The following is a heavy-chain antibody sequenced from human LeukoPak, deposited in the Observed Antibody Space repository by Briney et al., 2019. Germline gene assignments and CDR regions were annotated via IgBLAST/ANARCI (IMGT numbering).Heavy chain of an antibody. CDR2: IYSGGST. CDR3: ARDNPTTVHGY. Sequence: GRSLRLSCAASGFTFSSYAMHWVRQAPGKGLEWVSVIYSGGSTYYADSVKGRFTISRDSSKNTLYLQMNSLRAEDTAVYYCARDNPTTVHGYWGQGTLVTVSS. J-gene: IGHJ4*02. V-gene: IGHV3-66*01. D-gene: IGHD3-10*01. CDR1: GFTFSSYA.